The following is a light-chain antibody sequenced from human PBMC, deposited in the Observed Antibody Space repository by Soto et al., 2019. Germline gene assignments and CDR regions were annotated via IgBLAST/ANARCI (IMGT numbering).Light chain of an antibody. CDR2: EVR. CDR1: SSDVGAYYF. V-gene: IGLV2-14*03. J-gene: IGLJ1*01. CDR3: SSYTTSSTRV. Sequence: QSVLTQPASVSGSPGQSITISCTGTSSDVGAYYFVSWYQQHPDKAPKLMIYEVRNRPSGVSNLFSGSQSVNTATLTISGLQAEDEADYYCSSYTTSSTRVFGTGTKLTVL.